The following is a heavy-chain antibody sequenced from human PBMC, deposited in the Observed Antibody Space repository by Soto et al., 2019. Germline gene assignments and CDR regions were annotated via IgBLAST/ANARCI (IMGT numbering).Heavy chain of an antibody. V-gene: IGHV1-8*01. CDR2: MNPNSGNT. Sequence: ASVKVSCKASGYTFTSYDIDWVRQATGQGLEWKGWMNPNSGNTGYAQKFQGRVTMTRNTSISTAYMELSSLRSEDTAVYYCVRVSRTIFGVVIIHWFDPWGQGTLVTVSS. CDR3: VRVSRTIFGVVIIHWFDP. CDR1: GYTFTSYD. J-gene: IGHJ5*02. D-gene: IGHD3-3*01.